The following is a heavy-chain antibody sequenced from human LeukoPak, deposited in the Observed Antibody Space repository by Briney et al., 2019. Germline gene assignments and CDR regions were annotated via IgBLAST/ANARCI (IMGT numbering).Heavy chain of an antibody. CDR1: GGSISSGDYY. CDR3: ARCSVDFQGLFDY. V-gene: IGHV4-30-4*08. CDR2: IYYSGST. Sequence: SETLSLTCTVSGGSISSGDYYWSWIRQPPGKGLEWIGYIYYSGSTYYNPSLKSRVTISVDTSKNQFSLKLSSVTAADTAVYHCARCSVDFQGLFDYWGQGTLVTVSS. J-gene: IGHJ4*02. D-gene: IGHD4-23*01.